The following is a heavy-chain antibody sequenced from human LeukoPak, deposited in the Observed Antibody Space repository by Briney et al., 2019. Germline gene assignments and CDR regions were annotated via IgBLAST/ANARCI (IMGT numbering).Heavy chain of an antibody. CDR1: GGTFSSYA. CDR2: IIPIFGTA. J-gene: IGHJ6*02. Sequence: ASVKVSCKASGGTFSSYAISWVRQAPGQGLEWMGGIIPIFGTANYAQKFQGRVTITADESTSTAYMELSSLRSEDTAVYYCAREDIVLMVYAATLGNYGMDVWGQGTTVTVSS. V-gene: IGHV1-69*13. D-gene: IGHD2-8*01. CDR3: AREDIVLMVYAATLGNYGMDV.